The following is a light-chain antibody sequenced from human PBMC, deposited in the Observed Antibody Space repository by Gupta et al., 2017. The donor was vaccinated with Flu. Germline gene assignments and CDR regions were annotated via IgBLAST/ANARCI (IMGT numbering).Light chain of an antibody. Sequence: DIQMTQSPSTVYASVGGTVTITCRASRSISSWLAWYQQKPGSAPKLLIHEASVSESGVPSRFSGSGSGTEFTLTISSLHSDDFATYYCQQYYIYSTFGLGTKVELK. CDR3: QQYYIYST. V-gene: IGKV1-5*03. J-gene: IGKJ1*01. CDR1: RSISSW. CDR2: EAS.